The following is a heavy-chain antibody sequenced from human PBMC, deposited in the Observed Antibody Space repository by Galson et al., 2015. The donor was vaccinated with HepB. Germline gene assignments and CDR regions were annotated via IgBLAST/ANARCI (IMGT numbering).Heavy chain of an antibody. Sequence: SLRLSCAVSGFAFNYFPMHWVRQAAGKGLEYVSAISSGGGSTYYADSVRGRFTISRDDSKDTLYLQMSSLRPEDTAVYYCVKGPLYYYGSGTYFDYWGQGALVTVSS. CDR2: ISSGGGST. CDR1: GFAFNYFP. J-gene: IGHJ4*02. CDR3: VKGPLYYYGSGTYFDY. D-gene: IGHD3-10*01. V-gene: IGHV3-64D*06.